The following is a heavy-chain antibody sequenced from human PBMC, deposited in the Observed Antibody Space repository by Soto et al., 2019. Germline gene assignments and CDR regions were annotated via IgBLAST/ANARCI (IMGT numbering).Heavy chain of an antibody. Sequence: QVQLVESGGGVVQPGRSLRLSCAASGFTFSSYGMHWVRQAPGKGLEWVAVIWYVGSNKYYADSVKGRFTISRDNSKNTLYLQMNSLTSEDTAVYCCARVRTCSSTTCYNFDWWGQGSLDTVSS. CDR2: IWYVGSNK. D-gene: IGHD2-2*02. J-gene: IGHJ4*02. CDR3: ARVRTCSSTTCYNFDW. CDR1: GFTFSSYG. V-gene: IGHV3-33*01.